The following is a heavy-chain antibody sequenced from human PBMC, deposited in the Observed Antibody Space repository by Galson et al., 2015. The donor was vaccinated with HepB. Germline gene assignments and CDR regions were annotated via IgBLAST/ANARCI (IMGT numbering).Heavy chain of an antibody. CDR2: IWYDGSNK. Sequence: SLRLSCAASGFTFSSYGMHWVRQAPGKGLEWVAVIWYDGSNKYYADSVKGRFTISRDNSKNTLYLQMNSLRAEDTAVHYCARDSGDRGYSYFDYWGQGTLVTVSS. J-gene: IGHJ4*02. CDR3: ARDSGDRGYSYFDY. V-gene: IGHV3-33*01. D-gene: IGHD5-18*01. CDR1: GFTFSSYG.